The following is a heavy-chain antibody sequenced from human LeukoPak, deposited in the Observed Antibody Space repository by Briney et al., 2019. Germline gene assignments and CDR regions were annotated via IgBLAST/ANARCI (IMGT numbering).Heavy chain of an antibody. Sequence: GGSLRLSCAASGFTFSSYAMSWVRQAPGKGLEWVATISNSGGSTYYADSVKGRFTISRDNAKNSLYLQMNSLRDEDTAVYYCARTYSSGWLGGFDYWGQGTLVTVSS. J-gene: IGHJ4*02. CDR3: ARTYSSGWLGGFDY. CDR1: GFTFSSYA. CDR2: ISNSGGST. D-gene: IGHD6-19*01. V-gene: IGHV3-23*01.